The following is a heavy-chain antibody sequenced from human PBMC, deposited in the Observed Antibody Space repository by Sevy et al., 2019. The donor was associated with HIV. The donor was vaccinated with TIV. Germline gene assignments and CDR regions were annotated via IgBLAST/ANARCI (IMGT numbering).Heavy chain of an antibody. D-gene: IGHD6-13*01. V-gene: IGHV4-59*01. CDR3: ERAPPVRSSDDSLTWFDP. CDR2: IYYSGIT. J-gene: IGHJ5*02. CDR1: GGSISAYY. Sequence: SETLSLTCTIFGGSISAYYWSWFRQPPGRGLEYIGYIYYSGITNYNPSLKSRVTISVDTSKNQSTLWLTSVTTADTATYFCERAPPVRSSDDSLTWFDPWGQGALVTVSS.